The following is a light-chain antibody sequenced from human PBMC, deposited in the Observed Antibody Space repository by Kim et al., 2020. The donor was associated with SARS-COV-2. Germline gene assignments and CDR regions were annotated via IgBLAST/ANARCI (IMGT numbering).Light chain of an antibody. J-gene: IGLJ2*01. CDR1: SGSIDDNY. Sequence: TVSISCTRSSGSIDDNYVQWYQQRPGAVPTTVIYEDDQRPSGVSDRFSGSIDNSSDSASLTISGLGTEDEADYYCQSYNRDNVLFGGGTQLTVL. CDR2: EDD. V-gene: IGLV6-57*03. CDR3: QSYNRDNVL.